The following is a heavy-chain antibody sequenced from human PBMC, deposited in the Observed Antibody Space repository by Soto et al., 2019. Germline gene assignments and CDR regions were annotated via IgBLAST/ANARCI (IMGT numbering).Heavy chain of an antibody. D-gene: IGHD3-16*01. CDR1: GGSMSRYY. J-gene: IGHJ4*02. CDR2: IYYSGST. V-gene: IGHV4-59*01. CDR3: ASSWGSSGYFDY. Sequence: PSETLSLTWTVSGGSMSRYYWSWSRQPPGKGLGWIGYIYYSGSTSYNPSLKSRVTISVDTSKNQFSLKLSSVTAADTAVYYCASSWGSSGYFDYWGQGTLVTVSS.